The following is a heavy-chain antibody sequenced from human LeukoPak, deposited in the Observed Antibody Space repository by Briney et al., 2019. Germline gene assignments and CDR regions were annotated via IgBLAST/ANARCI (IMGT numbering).Heavy chain of an antibody. V-gene: IGHV3-74*01. J-gene: IGHJ3*02. CDR1: GFTFSNYW. CDR3: AREGGTTDDAFDI. D-gene: IGHD1-7*01. Sequence: GGSLRLSCAASGFTFSNYWMHWVRQAPGKGLVWVSWINSDGSSTNYADSVRGRFTISRDNAKNSLYLQMNSLRAEDTALYHCAREGGTTDDAFDIWGQGTMVTVSS. CDR2: INSDGSST.